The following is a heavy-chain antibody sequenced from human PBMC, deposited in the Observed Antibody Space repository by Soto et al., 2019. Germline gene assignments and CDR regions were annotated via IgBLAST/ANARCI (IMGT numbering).Heavy chain of an antibody. CDR3: ARVIVGAPGFDY. Sequence: ASVKVSCKASGYTFTGYYMHWVRQAPGQGLEWMGWINPNSGGTNYAQKFQGRVTMTRDTSIGTAYMELSRLRSDDTAVYYCARVIVGAPGFDYWGQGTLVTVSS. J-gene: IGHJ4*02. CDR1: GYTFTGYY. V-gene: IGHV1-2*02. CDR2: INPNSGGT. D-gene: IGHD1-26*01.